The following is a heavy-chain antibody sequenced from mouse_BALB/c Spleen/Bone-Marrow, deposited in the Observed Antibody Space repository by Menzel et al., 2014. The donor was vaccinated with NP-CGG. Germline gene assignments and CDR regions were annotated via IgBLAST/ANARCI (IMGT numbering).Heavy chain of an antibody. Sequence: VQLQQSGAELVRSGASVKLSCTASGFNIKDYYMHWVKQRPEQGLEWIGWIDPENGDTEYAPKFQGKATMTADTSSNTAYLQLSNLTSEDTAVYYCNARYGNSLYWYFDVWGAGTTVTVSS. CDR1: GFNIKDYY. J-gene: IGHJ1*01. D-gene: IGHD2-10*02. CDR2: IDPENGDT. CDR3: NARYGNSLYWYFDV. V-gene: IGHV14-4*02.